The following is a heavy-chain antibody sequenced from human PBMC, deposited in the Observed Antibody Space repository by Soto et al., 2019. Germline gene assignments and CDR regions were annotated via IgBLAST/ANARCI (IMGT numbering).Heavy chain of an antibody. J-gene: IGHJ6*02. CDR3: ATTKDDFHSYYYYYGMDV. CDR2: MNPNSGNT. D-gene: IGHD3-3*01. Sequence: VASVKVSCKASGYTFTSYDINWVRQATGQGLEWMGWMNPNSGNTGYAQKFQGRVTMTRNTSISTAYMELSSLRSEDTAVYYCATTKDDFHSYYYYYGMDVWGQGTTVTVSS. V-gene: IGHV1-8*01. CDR1: GYTFTSYD.